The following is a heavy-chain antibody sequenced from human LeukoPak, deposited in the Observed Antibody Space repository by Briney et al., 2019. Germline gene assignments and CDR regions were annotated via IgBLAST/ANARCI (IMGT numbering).Heavy chain of an antibody. CDR1: GGSISSGSYY. J-gene: IGHJ4*02. CDR2: IYTSGST. V-gene: IGHV4-61*02. CDR3: ARDADPFDY. Sequence: KASQTLSLTCTVSGGSISSGSYYWSWIRQPAGKGLEWIGRIYTSGSTNYNPSLKSRVTISVDTSKNQFSLKLSSVTAADTAVYYCARDADPFDYWGQGTLVTVSS.